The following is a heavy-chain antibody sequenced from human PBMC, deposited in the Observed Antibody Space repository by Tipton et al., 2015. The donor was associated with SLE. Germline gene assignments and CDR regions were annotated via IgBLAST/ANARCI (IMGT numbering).Heavy chain of an antibody. V-gene: IGHV4-39*07. CDR2: IHYSGTT. CDR3: AREGDSSANFYYHGVNV. J-gene: IGHJ6*02. D-gene: IGHD2-21*01. Sequence: TLSLTCTVSGGSISNSDYFWGWVRQSPEKGLEWIGIIHYSGTTYYNPSLKSRVTISVDTSKNQFSLKMSSVTAADTAIYYCAREGDSSANFYYHGVNVWGQGTMVTVSS. CDR1: GGSISNSDYF.